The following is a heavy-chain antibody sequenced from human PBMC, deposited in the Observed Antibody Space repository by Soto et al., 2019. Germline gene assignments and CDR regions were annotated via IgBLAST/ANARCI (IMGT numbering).Heavy chain of an antibody. CDR3: AADYNDFWSGYPVRRDV. CDR1: GFAFTSSA. V-gene: IGHV1-58*01. D-gene: IGHD3-3*01. J-gene: IGHJ6*02. Sequence: GASVKVSCKASGFAFTSSAVQWVRQARGQRLEWIGWIVVGSGNTNYAQKFQERATITRDMSTSTAYMELSSLRSEDTAVYYGAADYNDFWSGYPVRRDVWGQGTTVTVSS. CDR2: IVVGSGNT.